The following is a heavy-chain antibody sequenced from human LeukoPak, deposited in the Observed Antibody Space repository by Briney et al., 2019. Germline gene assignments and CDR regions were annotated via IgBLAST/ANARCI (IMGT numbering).Heavy chain of an antibody. CDR2: IKSNTDGGTT. CDR1: GFTFSNAW. D-gene: IGHD6-19*01. CDR3: TTDLQYSSGWLQIDY. J-gene: IGHJ4*02. V-gene: IGHV3-15*01. Sequence: GGSLRLSCAASGFTFSNAWMSWVRQAPGKGLEWGGRIKSNTDGGTTDYAAPVKGRFTISRDDSKNTLYLQMNSLKTEDTAVYYCTTDLQYSSGWLQIDYWGQGTLVPVSS.